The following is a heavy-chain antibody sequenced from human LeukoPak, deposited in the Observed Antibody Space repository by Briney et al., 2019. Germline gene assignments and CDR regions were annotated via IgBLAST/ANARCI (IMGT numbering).Heavy chain of an antibody. V-gene: IGHV4-59*02. CDR1: GGSVTSYY. J-gene: IGHJ5*02. CDR3: ARGRPAFGWFDP. D-gene: IGHD2-2*01. CDR2: IYNTGST. Sequence: SETLSLTCTVSGGSVTSYYWSWIRQPPGKGLEWIGYIYNTGSTNYNPSLKSRVTISVDRSKNQFSLKLNSVTAADTAVYYCARGRPAFGWFDPWGQGTLVTVSS.